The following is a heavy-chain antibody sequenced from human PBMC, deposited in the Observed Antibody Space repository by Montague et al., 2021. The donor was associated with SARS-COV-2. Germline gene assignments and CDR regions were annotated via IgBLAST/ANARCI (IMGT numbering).Heavy chain of an antibody. CDR3: ARQPRVVTAIWALRTSLSSWFDP. V-gene: IGHV4-34*01. CDR2: INHSGST. J-gene: IGHJ5*02. CDR1: GGSFSGYY. Sequence: SETLSLTCAVYGGSFSGYYWSWIRQPPGKGLEWIGEINHSGSTNYNPSLKSRVTISVDTSKNQFSLKLSSVTAADTAVYYCARQPRVVTAIWALRTSLSSWFDPWGQGTLVTVSS. D-gene: IGHD2-21*02.